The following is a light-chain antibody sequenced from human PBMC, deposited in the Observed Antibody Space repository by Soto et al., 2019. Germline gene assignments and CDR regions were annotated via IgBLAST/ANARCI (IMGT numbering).Light chain of an antibody. J-gene: IGKJ3*01. CDR1: QGINDD. V-gene: IGKV1-6*01. CDR3: LQDFNYPRT. CDR2: DAS. Sequence: AIPLTQSPASLSADVGDRVTITCRASQGINDDVAWFQQRPGRAPRLLIYDASNVQSGVPSRFSGSGSGAYFRLTISSLQPEDSATYYCLQDFNYPRTFGPGTRVDI.